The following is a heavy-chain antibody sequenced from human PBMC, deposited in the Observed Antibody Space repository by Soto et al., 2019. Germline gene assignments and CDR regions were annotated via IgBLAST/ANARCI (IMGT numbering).Heavy chain of an antibody. CDR3: ARGYFDSGHGYDL. CDR1: GHLFNNHW. CDR2: IFTRDSET. D-gene: IGHD3-10*01. Sequence: GESLKISCKGPGHLFNNHWIGWVRQTPGKGLEWMGLIFTRDSETKTSPSFQGHVSFSVDNSINTVYLQWTSLKTTDTGIHFCARGYFDSGHGYDLWGQGTLVTAPQ. V-gene: IGHV5-51*01. J-gene: IGHJ5*02.